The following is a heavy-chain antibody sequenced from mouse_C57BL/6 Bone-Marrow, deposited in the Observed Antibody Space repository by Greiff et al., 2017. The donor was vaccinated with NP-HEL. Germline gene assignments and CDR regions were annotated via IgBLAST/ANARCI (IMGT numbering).Heavy chain of an antibody. CDR3: AREGDYYGSSFDAMDY. CDR1: GYTFTSYW. Sequence: VQLQQPGAELVMPGASVKLSCKASGYTFTSYWMHWVKQRPGQGLEWIGEIDPSDSYTNYNQKFKDKSTLTVDKSSSTAYMQLSSLTSEDSAVYYCAREGDYYGSSFDAMDYWGQGTSVTVSS. V-gene: IGHV1-69*01. CDR2: IDPSDSYT. J-gene: IGHJ4*01. D-gene: IGHD1-1*01.